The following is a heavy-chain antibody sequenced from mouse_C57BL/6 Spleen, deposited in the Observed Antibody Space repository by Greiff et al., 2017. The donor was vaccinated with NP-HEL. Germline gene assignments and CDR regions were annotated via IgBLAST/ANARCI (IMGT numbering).Heavy chain of an antibody. CDR2: INPNNGGT. Sequence: EVQLVESGPELVKPGASVKIPCKASGYTFTDYNMDWVKQSHGKSLEWIGDINPNNGGTIYNQKFKGKATLTVDKSSSTAYMELRSLTSEDTAVYYCARRTNYARRDYFDYWGQGTTLTVSS. D-gene: IGHD2-4*01. V-gene: IGHV1-18*01. CDR3: ARRTNYARRDYFDY. CDR1: GYTFTDYN. J-gene: IGHJ2*01.